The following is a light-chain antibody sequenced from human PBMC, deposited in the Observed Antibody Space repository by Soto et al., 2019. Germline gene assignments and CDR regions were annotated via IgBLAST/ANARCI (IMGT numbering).Light chain of an antibody. J-gene: IGLJ1*01. CDR2: HVT. Sequence: QSVLTQPAAGSGSPGQAMTFPCTGSSVDVGDYNSVSWYQQHPGKAPKVMIYHVTIRASGVSNRFSGSKSGNTASLTISGLQAEDEADYYCSSYSHSPPSYVFGTGTKVTVL. CDR1: SVDVGDYNS. CDR3: SSYSHSPPSYV. V-gene: IGLV2-14*03.